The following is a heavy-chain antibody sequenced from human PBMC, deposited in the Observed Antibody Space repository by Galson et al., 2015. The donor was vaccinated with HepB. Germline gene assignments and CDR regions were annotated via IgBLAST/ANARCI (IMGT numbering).Heavy chain of an antibody. CDR3: ARERTYGSGSYYNVAFDI. D-gene: IGHD3-10*01. V-gene: IGHV4-34*01. J-gene: IGHJ3*02. Sequence: SETLSLTCAVYGGSFSGYYWSWIRQPPGKGLEWIGEINHSGSTNYNPSLKSRVTISVDTSKNQFSLKLSSVTAADTAVYYCARERTYGSGSYYNVAFDIWGQGTMVTVSS. CDR1: GGSFSGYY. CDR2: INHSGST.